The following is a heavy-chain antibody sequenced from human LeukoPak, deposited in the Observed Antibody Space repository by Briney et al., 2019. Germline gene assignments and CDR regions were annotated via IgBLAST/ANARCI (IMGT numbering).Heavy chain of an antibody. J-gene: IGHJ6*03. Sequence: SETLSLTCAVSGYSIGSGYYWGWIRQPPGKGLEWIGSIYHSGSTYYNPSLKSRVTISVDTSKNQFSLKLSSVTAADTAVYYCARHLGTSSLTRYYYYMDVWGKGTTVTVSS. CDR3: ARHLGTSSLTRYYYYMDV. CDR1: GYSIGSGYY. D-gene: IGHD3-3*02. V-gene: IGHV4-38-2*01. CDR2: IYHSGST.